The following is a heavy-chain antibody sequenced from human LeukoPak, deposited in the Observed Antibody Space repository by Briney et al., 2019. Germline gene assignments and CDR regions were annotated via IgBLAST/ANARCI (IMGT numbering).Heavy chain of an antibody. Sequence: SETLSLTCTVSGGSISSYYWSWIRQPPGKGLEWIGRIYTSGSTNYNPSLKSRVTMPVDTSKNQFSLKLSSVTAADTAVYYCARDRGGIAAAGWFDPWGQGTLVTVSS. CDR1: GGSISSYY. V-gene: IGHV4-4*07. D-gene: IGHD6-13*01. CDR2: IYTSGST. J-gene: IGHJ5*02. CDR3: ARDRGGIAAAGWFDP.